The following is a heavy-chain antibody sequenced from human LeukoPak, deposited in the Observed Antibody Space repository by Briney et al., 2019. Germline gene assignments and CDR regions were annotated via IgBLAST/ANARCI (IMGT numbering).Heavy chain of an antibody. CDR1: GFIFSSHV. J-gene: IGHJ4*02. Sequence: GGSLRLSCAASGFIFSSHVMSWVRQAPGKGLEWVSGFSGGAGSTYYADSVRGRFTISGDNSKKLLYLQMGSLRAEDTAVYYCARSEIYNYGYNPNTKFDYWGQGILVTVSS. CDR2: FSGGAGST. CDR3: ARSEIYNYGYNPNTKFDY. D-gene: IGHD5-18*01. V-gene: IGHV3-23*01.